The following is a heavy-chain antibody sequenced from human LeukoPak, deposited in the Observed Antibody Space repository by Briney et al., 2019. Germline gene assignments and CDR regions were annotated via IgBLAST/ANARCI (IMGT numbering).Heavy chain of an antibody. CDR3: ARGPIYLWLYYGMDV. Sequence: PGRSLRLSCSGFGFTFGDHAMSWVRQAPGKVLEWVGFIRSKAYGGTTEYAASVRGRFSISRDDSKNIAYLQMSSLETEDTAVYFCARGPIYLWLYYGMDVWGQGTTVTVSS. D-gene: IGHD5-18*01. J-gene: IGHJ6*02. CDR2: IRSKAYGGTT. V-gene: IGHV3-49*04. CDR1: GFTFGDHA.